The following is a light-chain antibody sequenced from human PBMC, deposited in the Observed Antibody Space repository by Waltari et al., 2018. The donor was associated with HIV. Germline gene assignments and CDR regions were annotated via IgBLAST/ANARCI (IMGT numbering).Light chain of an antibody. Sequence: QSVLTQPPSASGTLGQRVTISCPGSNSIVGSKNAYLYQQVPGTAPKQLIYRNDQRRSGVPDRFSASKSGASASLSISGLRSEDEADYYCVAWDDSLSGFAFGTGTKVTVL. CDR2: RND. V-gene: IGLV1-47*01. CDR1: NSIVGSKN. CDR3: VAWDDSLSGFA. J-gene: IGLJ1*01.